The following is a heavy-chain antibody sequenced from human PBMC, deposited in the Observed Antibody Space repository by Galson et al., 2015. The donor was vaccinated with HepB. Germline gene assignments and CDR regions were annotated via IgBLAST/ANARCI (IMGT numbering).Heavy chain of an antibody. CDR2: ISGSGGST. CDR1: GFTFSSYA. J-gene: IGHJ4*02. V-gene: IGHV3-23*01. CDR3: AKPEAEAIVVVPATD. Sequence: SLRLSCAASGFTFSSYAMSWVRQAPGKGLEWVSAISGSGGSTYYADSVKGRFTISRDNSKSTLYLQMDSLRAEDTAVYYCAKPEAEAIVVVPATDWGQGTLVTVSS. D-gene: IGHD2-2*01.